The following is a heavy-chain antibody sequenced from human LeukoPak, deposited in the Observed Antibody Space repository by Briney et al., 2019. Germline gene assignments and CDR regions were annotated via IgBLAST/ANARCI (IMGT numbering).Heavy chain of an antibody. CDR1: GYTFTSYG. D-gene: IGHD3-22*01. CDR2: ISAYNGNT. J-gene: IGHJ4*02. CDR3: ARDETYYYDTSLFDY. V-gene: IGHV1-18*01. Sequence: ASVKVSCKASGYTFTSYGISWVRQAPGQGLEWMGWISAYNGNTNYAQKLQGRVTMTIDTSTSTAYMELRSLRSDDTAVYYCARDETYYYDTSLFDYWGQGTLVTVSS.